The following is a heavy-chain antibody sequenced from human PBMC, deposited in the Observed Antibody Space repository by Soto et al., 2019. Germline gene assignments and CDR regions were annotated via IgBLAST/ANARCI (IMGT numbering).Heavy chain of an antibody. J-gene: IGHJ6*02. V-gene: IGHV3-23*01. CDR1: GFTFSTYA. D-gene: IGHD2-15*01. CDR3: AKEKSPQCGGGNLLAYCYYYGMDG. CDR2: ISGSGGSA. Sequence: GGSLRLSCAASGFTFSTYAMSWVRQAPGKGLEWVSIISGSGGSAYYADSVKGRFTISRDNSKNTLYLQMNSLRAEDTAVYYCAKEKSPQCGGGNLLAYCYYYGMDGWGQGTTVTVSS.